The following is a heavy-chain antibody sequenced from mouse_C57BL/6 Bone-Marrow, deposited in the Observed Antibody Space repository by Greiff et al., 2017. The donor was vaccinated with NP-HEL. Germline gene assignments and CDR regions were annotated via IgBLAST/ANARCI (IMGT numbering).Heavy chain of an antibody. V-gene: IGHV2-5*01. J-gene: IGHJ1*03. CDR3: AKIDGSSPYWYFEV. D-gene: IGHD1-1*01. Sequence: VQVVESGPGLVQPSQSLSITCTVSGFSLTSYGVHWVRQSPGKGLEWLGVIWRGGSTDYNAAFMSSLSITKDNSKSQVFFKMNSLQADDTAIYYCAKIDGSSPYWYFEVWGTGTTVTASS. CDR2: IWRGGST. CDR1: GFSLTSYG.